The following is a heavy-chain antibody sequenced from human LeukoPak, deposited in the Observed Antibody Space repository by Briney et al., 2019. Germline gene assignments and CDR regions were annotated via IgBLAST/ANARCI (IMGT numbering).Heavy chain of an antibody. D-gene: IGHD1-1*01. CDR2: ISSSSSYI. V-gene: IGHV3-21*01. CDR1: GLTFSSFT. Sequence: GGSLRLSCEASGLTFSSFTMNWVRQAPGKGLEWVSSISSSSSYIHYVDSVKDRFTISRDNAKNSLYLQMNSLRAEDTAVYYCARYAGQGTGVFDIWGQGTMVTVSS. J-gene: IGHJ3*02. CDR3: ARYAGQGTGVFDI.